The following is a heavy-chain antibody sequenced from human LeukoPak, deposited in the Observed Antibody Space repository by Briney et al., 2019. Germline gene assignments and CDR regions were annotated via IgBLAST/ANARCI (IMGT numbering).Heavy chain of an antibody. V-gene: IGHV3-23*01. D-gene: IGHD5-18*01. J-gene: IGHJ4*02. CDR2: ISGSGGST. Sequence: GGSLRLSCAASGFTVSGNYMSWVRQAPGKGLEWVSAISGSGGSTYYADSVKGRFTISRDNSKNTLYLQMNSLRAEDTAVYYCAKGPNNVDTAMAIDYWGQGTLVTVSS. CDR1: GFTVSGNY. CDR3: AKGPNNVDTAMAIDY.